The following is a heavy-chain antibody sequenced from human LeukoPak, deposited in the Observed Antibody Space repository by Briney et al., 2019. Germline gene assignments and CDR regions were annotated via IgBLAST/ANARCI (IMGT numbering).Heavy chain of an antibody. D-gene: IGHD1-26*01. Sequence: PSETRSLTCAVYGGSFSGYYWSWIRQPPEKGVEWIGEINHSGSTNYNPSLKSRVTISVDTSKNQFSLKLSSVTAADTAVYYCAVAGYSGSYFGGIDYWGQGTLVTVSS. CDR3: AVAGYSGSYFGGIDY. J-gene: IGHJ4*02. V-gene: IGHV4-34*01. CDR1: GGSFSGYY. CDR2: INHSGST.